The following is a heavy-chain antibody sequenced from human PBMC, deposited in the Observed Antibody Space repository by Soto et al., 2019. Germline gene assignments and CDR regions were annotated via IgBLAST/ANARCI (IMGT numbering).Heavy chain of an antibody. Sequence: SETLSLTCTVSGGSISGYYWSWIRQPPGKGLEWVGYIYYSGSTNYNPSLKSRVTISIDTSKNQFSPRLSSVTAADTAVYYCARRPSYASGTLIDYWGQGTLVTVSS. D-gene: IGHD3-10*01. CDR3: ARRPSYASGTLIDY. V-gene: IGHV4-59*08. CDR2: IYYSGST. CDR1: GGSISGYY. J-gene: IGHJ4*02.